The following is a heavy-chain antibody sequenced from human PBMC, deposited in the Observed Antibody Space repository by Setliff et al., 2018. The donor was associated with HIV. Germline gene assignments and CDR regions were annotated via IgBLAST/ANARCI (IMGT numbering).Heavy chain of an antibody. CDR1: GYTLTNYD. V-gene: IGHV1-8*02. J-gene: IGHJ4*02. D-gene: IGHD2-21*02. Sequence: ASVKVSCKASGYTLTNYDINWVRQATGQGLEWMGWMNPSGATGYAQEFQGRVTMTRGTSIRTAYMELRRLRSDDTAIYYCARGFGHCGGDCYSDLFDYWGQGTLVTVSS. CDR3: ARGFGHCGGDCYSDLFDY. CDR2: MNPSGAT.